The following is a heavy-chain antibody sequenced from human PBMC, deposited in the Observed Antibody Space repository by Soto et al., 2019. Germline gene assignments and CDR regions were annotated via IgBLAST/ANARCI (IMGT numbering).Heavy chain of an antibody. CDR2: VPYSGNT. Sequence: QVQLQESGPGLVEPSQTLSLTCTVSGGSSSSGDYYWSWIRQPPGKGLEWIGYVPYSGNTYSNPSLKSRVTMSVDTSKNQFPLNLNSGTAADTAIYYCAREGKCGSTSCYGRRYFDSWGQGTLVTVSS. CDR1: GGSSSSGDYY. CDR3: AREGKCGSTSCYGRRYFDS. D-gene: IGHD2-2*01. V-gene: IGHV4-30-4*01. J-gene: IGHJ4*02.